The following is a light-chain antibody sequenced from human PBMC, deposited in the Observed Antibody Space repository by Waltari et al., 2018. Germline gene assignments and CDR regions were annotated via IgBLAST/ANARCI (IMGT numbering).Light chain of an antibody. Sequence: EIVMTQSPATLSVSPGERATLSCRASQSVRSNLVWYQQKPGQALRLLIYGASTRATGIPDRFSGSLSVTEFSLTISNLQSEDFAVYYCQQHNNWLTFGGWTKVEIK. CDR2: GAS. V-gene: IGKV3-15*01. CDR1: QSVRSN. CDR3: QQHNNWLT. J-gene: IGKJ4*01.